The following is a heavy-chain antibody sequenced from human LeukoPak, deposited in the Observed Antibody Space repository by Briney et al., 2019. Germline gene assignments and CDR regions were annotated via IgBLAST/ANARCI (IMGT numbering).Heavy chain of an antibody. J-gene: IGHJ4*02. V-gene: IGHV3-30*02. CDR3: AKDPEQAAGTYPGPFDY. CDR2: IRYDGSNK. Sequence: GGSLRLSCAASGFTFSSYGMHWVRQAPGKGLEWVAFIRYDGSNKYYADSVKGRFTISRDNSKNTLYLQMNSLRAEDTAVYYCAKDPEQAAGTYPGPFDYGGQGTLVTVSS. CDR1: GFTFSSYG. D-gene: IGHD6-13*01.